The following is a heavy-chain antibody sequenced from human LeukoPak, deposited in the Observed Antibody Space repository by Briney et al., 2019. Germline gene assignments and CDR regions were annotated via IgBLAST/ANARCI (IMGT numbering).Heavy chain of an antibody. Sequence: SETLSLTCTVYGGSFSGYYWSWIRQPPGKGLEWIGEINHSGSTNYNPSLKSRVTIPLDTSKNQFSLKLSSVTAADTAVYYCARERAGLWGQGTLVTVSS. CDR2: INHSGST. CDR1: GGSFSGYY. D-gene: IGHD6-19*01. CDR3: ARERAGL. V-gene: IGHV4-34*01. J-gene: IGHJ4*02.